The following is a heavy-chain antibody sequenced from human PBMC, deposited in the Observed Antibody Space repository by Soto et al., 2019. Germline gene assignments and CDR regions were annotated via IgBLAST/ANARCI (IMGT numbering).Heavy chain of an antibody. D-gene: IGHD3-10*01. CDR2: IYYSGST. Sequence: PSETLSLTCTVSGGSISSYYWSWIRQPPGKGLEWIGYIYYSGSTNYNPSLKSRVTISVDTSKNQFSLKLSSVTAADTAVYYCARGHVVRITMVRGVIIRNWFDPWGQGTLVTVSS. CDR1: GGSISSYY. J-gene: IGHJ5*02. V-gene: IGHV4-59*08. CDR3: ARGHVVRITMVRGVIIRNWFDP.